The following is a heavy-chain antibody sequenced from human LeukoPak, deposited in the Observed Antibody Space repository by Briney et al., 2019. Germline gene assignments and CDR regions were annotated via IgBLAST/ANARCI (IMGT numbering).Heavy chain of an antibody. J-gene: IGHJ4*02. D-gene: IGHD3-3*01. V-gene: IGHV5-51*01. Sequence: GESLKISYQGSGYRFTSYWIGWVRPMPGKGLEWMGIIYPGDSDTRYSPSFQGQVTISADKSISTAYLQWSSLKASDTAMYYCARHIDLTAPIDYWGQGTLVTVSS. CDR3: ARHIDLTAPIDY. CDR2: IYPGDSDT. CDR1: GYRFTSYW.